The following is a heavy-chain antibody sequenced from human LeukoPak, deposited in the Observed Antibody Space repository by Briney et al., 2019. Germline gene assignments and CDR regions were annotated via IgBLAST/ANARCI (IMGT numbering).Heavy chain of an antibody. J-gene: IGHJ4*02. V-gene: IGHV4-59*01. CDR1: GGSISSYS. CDR3: ARGALWLQGPFDF. D-gene: IGHD5-18*01. Sequence: SETLSLTCTVSGGSISSYSWSWIRQPPGKEPEWIGDIYHSGSANYNPSFRSRVTIAVDTSKNQVSLKVNSVTAADTAVYYCARGALWLQGPFDFWGQGALITVSS. CDR2: IYHSGSA.